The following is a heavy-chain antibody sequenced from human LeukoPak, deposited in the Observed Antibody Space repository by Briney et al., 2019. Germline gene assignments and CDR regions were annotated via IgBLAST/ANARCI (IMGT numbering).Heavy chain of an antibody. CDR3: AKDDPILRFDY. CDR1: GFIFSDSN. CDR2: IRSEAKSYAT. Sequence: GGSLRLSCAASGFIFSDSNMHWVRQASGKGLEWVGQIRSEAKSYATAYAASVKGRFTISRDDSKNTAYLQMNSLRAEDTAVYYCAKDDPILRFDYWGQGTLVTVSS. J-gene: IGHJ4*02. V-gene: IGHV3-73*01. D-gene: IGHD2-2*02.